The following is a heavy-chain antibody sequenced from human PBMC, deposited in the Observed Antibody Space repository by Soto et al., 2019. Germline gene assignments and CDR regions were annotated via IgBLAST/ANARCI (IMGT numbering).Heavy chain of an antibody. CDR2: IYYSGST. D-gene: IGHD6-13*01. J-gene: IGHJ4*02. CDR3: ARGDSSSWSFGY. Sequence: QVQLQESGPGLVKPSETLSLTCTVSGASISSYYWNWIRQPPGKGLEWIGYIYYSGSTNYNPSLMSRVTISIDTSKNQLSLKLSSVTAADTAVYYCARGDSSSWSFGYWGQGTLVTVSS. CDR1: GASISSYY. V-gene: IGHV4-59*01.